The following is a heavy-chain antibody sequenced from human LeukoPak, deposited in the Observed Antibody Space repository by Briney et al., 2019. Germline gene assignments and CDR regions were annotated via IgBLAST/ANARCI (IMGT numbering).Heavy chain of an antibody. V-gene: IGHV4-34*01. CDR2: INHSGST. J-gene: IGHJ3*02. D-gene: IGHD3-22*01. CDR3: ARGLEYYDSSTYASDI. Sequence: PSETLSLTCAVYGGSFSGYYWSWIRQPPGKGLEWIGEINHSGSTNYNPSLKSRVTISVDTSKNQFSLKLSSVTAADTAVYYCARGLEYYDSSTYASDIWGQGTMVTVSS. CDR1: GGSFSGYY.